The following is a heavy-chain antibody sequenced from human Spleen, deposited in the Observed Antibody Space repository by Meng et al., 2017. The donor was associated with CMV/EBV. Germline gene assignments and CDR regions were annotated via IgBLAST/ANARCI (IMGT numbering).Heavy chain of an antibody. CDR2: INHSGST. J-gene: IGHJ4*02. V-gene: IGHV4-39*07. CDR3: ARVRDYYDSSGYYRLFDY. CDR1: GGSISSSSYY. Sequence: LQLEESGPGLVNPSEPLSLTCTVSGGSISSSSYYWGWIRQPPGKGLEWIGEINHSGSTNYNPSLKSRVTISVDTSKNQFSLKLSSVTAADTAVYYCARVRDYYDSSGYYRLFDYWGQGTLVTVSS. D-gene: IGHD3-22*01.